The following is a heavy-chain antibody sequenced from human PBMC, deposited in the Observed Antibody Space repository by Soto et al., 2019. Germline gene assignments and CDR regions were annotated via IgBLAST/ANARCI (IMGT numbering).Heavy chain of an antibody. V-gene: IGHV4-39*01. CDR2: IYYTGST. Sequence: QLQLQESGPGLVKPSETLSLTCTVSGGSISSSSYYWGWIRQPPGKGLQWIGTIYYTGSTYYNPSLPSRVTISVDTSKNQFSLRLSSVTAADTAVYYCARSYRGYSYGGFWYIDYWGQGTLVTVSS. CDR1: GGSISSSSYY. CDR3: ARSYRGYSYGGFWYIDY. D-gene: IGHD5-18*01. J-gene: IGHJ4*02.